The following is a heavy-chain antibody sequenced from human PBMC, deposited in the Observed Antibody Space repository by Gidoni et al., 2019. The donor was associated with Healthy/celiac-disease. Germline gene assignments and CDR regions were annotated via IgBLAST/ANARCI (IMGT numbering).Heavy chain of an antibody. V-gene: IGHV1-69*01. CDR2: IIPIFGTA. CDR3: ARDPLTYYYDSSGRDGFDAFDI. Sequence: QLQLVQSGAEVKKPGSSVKVSCKASVCTFRSYAISWVRQAPGQGLEWMGGIIPIFGTANYAQKFQGRVTITADESTSTAYMELSSLRSEDTAVYYCARDPLTYYYDSSGRDGFDAFDIWGQGTMVTVSS. J-gene: IGHJ3*02. CDR1: VCTFRSYA. D-gene: IGHD3-22*01.